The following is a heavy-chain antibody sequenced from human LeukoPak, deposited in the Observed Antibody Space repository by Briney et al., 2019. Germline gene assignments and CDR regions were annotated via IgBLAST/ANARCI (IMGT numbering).Heavy chain of an antibody. V-gene: IGHV4-59*11. J-gene: IGHJ4*02. CDR3: GRGGGGSYLEYSFDY. CDR1: GASITRRY. CDR2: MNYSGNT. Sequence: PSETLSLTCTVSGASITRRYWSWLRQPPGKGGEWIGYMNYSGNTNYNPSLKRRVTISVDTSKNQFSLKLSSVTAADTAVYYCGRGGGGSYLEYSFDYWGQGTLVTVSS. D-gene: IGHD3-10*01.